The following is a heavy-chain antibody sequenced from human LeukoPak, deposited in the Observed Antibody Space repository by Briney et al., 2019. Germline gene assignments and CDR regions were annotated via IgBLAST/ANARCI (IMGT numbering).Heavy chain of an antibody. Sequence: GGSLRLSSAASGFTVSSNYMSWVRQAPGKWRERVSVIYRGGSTYYADSVKGRFTISRDNSKNTLYLQMNSLRVEDTAVYYCAREIYCSASSCTGGVFDIWGQGTMVTVSS. CDR1: GFTVSSNY. J-gene: IGHJ3*02. D-gene: IGHD2-15*01. V-gene: IGHV3-53*01. CDR2: IYRGGST. CDR3: AREIYCSASSCTGGVFDI.